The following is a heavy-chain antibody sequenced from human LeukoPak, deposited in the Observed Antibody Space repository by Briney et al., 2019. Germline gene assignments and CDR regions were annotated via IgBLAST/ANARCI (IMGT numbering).Heavy chain of an antibody. CDR3: ARGLSYSSSFSY. CDR2: ISGSGGST. V-gene: IGHV3-23*01. J-gene: IGHJ4*02. CDR1: RFTFSYYA. D-gene: IGHD6-13*01. Sequence: GGSLRLSCAASRFTFSYYAMSWVRQAPGKGLEWVSGISGSGGSTYYADSVKGRFTISRDNAKNSLYLQMNSLRAEDTAVYYCARGLSYSSSFSYWGQGTLVTVSS.